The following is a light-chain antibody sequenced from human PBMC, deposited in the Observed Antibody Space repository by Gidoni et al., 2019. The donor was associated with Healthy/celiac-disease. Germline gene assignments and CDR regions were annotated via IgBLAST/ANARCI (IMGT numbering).Light chain of an antibody. CDR1: SSNIGSNT. V-gene: IGLV1-44*01. CDR2: SNN. Sequence: QSVLTQPPSASGTTGQGVTISCSGSSSNIGSNTVNWYQQLPGTAPKLLIYSNNQRPSGVPDRFSGSKSGTSASLAISGLQSEDEPDYYCAAWDDSLNGVVFGGGTKLTVL. J-gene: IGLJ2*01. CDR3: AAWDDSLNGVV.